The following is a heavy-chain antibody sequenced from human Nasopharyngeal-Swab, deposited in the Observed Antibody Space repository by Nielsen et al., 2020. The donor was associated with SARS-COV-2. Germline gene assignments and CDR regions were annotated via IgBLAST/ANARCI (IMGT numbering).Heavy chain of an antibody. CDR1: GGSFSDYY. D-gene: IGHD6-13*01. CDR2: INHIGST. J-gene: IGHJ4*02. CDR3: ARHAYSTSWYVVRLFDS. Sequence: SETLSLTCAVYGGSFSDYYWSWIRQPPGKGLEWIGEINHIGSTNYNPSLKSRVTISVDTSKNQFSLKLSSVTAADTAMYYCARHAYSTSWYVVRLFDSWGQGALVTVSS. V-gene: IGHV4-34*01.